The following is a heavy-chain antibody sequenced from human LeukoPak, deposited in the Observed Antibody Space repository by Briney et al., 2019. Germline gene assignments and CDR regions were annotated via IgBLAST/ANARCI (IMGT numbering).Heavy chain of an antibody. V-gene: IGHV4-34*01. D-gene: IGHD3-22*01. J-gene: IGHJ3*02. CDR2: INHSGST. CDR1: GGSFSGYY. CDR3: ASYYYDSADAFDI. Sequence: SETLSLTCAVYGGSFSGYYWSWIRQPPGKGLEWIGEINHSGSTNYNPSLKSRVTISVDTSKDQFSLKLSSVTAADTAVYYCASYYYDSADAFDIWGQGTMVTVSS.